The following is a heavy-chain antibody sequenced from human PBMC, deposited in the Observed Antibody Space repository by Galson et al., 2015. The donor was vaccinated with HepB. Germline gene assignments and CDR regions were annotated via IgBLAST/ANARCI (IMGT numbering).Heavy chain of an antibody. D-gene: IGHD3-10*01. J-gene: IGHJ4*02. CDR2: IKSKTDGGTT. CDR3: TTDFRGETPLWLREGYFDY. V-gene: IGHV3-15*07. Sequence: SLRLSCAASGFTFSNAWMNWVRQAPGKGLEWVGRIKSKTDGGTTDYAAPVKGRFAISRDDSKNTLYLQMNSLKTEDTAVYYCTTDFRGETPLWLREGYFDYWGQGTLVTVSS. CDR1: GFTFSNAW.